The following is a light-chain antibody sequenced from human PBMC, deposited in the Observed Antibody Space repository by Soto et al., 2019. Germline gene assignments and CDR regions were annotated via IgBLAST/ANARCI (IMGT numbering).Light chain of an antibody. CDR1: QSISSS. V-gene: IGKV1-5*01. J-gene: IGKJ1*01. CDR2: HAS. Sequence: DIPMTQSPSTLSASAGGRVTVTCGASQSISSSLAWYQQKPGKAPKLLIYHASSLESGAPSRFSGSGSGTDFSLTISSLQPVDFATYYCQQYTGYSQWTFGPGTKVDIK. CDR3: QQYTGYSQWT.